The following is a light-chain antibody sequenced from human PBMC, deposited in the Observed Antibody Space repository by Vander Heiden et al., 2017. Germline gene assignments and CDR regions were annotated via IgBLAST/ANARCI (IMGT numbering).Light chain of an antibody. Sequence: QSALPQPASVSGSPGQSITISCPGTSSDVGGYTSVSWYQQHPGKAPKRMSYDVSDRPAGVSNRFSGSKSGNTASLTISGLQAEDEADDYCYSYTSNYTLVGFGGGTKLTGL. CDR3: YSYTSNYTLVG. CDR1: SSDVGGYTS. CDR2: DVS. J-gene: IGLJ2*01. V-gene: IGLV2-14*03.